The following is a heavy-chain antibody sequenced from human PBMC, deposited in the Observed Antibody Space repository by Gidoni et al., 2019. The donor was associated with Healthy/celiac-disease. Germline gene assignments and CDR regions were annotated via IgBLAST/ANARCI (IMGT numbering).Heavy chain of an antibody. CDR2: IKQDGSEK. CDR3: ARERGFVDSSGYYLS. J-gene: IGHJ5*02. V-gene: IGHV3-7*01. Sequence: EVQLVESGGGLVQPGGSLRLSCAASGFTFSTYWMSWVRQATGKGLEWVANIKQDGSEKYYVDSVKGRFTISRDNAKNSLYLQMNSLRAEDTAVYYCARERGFVDSSGYYLSWGQGTLVTVSS. D-gene: IGHD3-22*01. CDR1: GFTFSTYW.